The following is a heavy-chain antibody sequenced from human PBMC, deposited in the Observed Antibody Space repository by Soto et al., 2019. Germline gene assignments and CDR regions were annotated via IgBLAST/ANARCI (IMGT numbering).Heavy chain of an antibody. V-gene: IGHV1-18*01. CDR2: ISAYNGNT. CDR3: ARDKGAYCGGDCYSTWFDP. CDR1: GYTFTSYG. Sequence: ASVKVSCKASGYTFTSYGISWVRQAPGQGLEWMGWISAYNGNTNYAQKLQGRVTMTTDTSTSTAYMELRSLRSDDTAVYFCARDKGAYCGGDCYSTWFDPWGQGTLVTVSA. J-gene: IGHJ5*02. D-gene: IGHD2-21*02.